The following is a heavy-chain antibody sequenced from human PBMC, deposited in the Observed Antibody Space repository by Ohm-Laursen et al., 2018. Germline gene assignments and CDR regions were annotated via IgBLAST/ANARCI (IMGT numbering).Heavy chain of an antibody. J-gene: IGHJ4*02. V-gene: IGHV3-73*01. CDR1: GFTFSGSA. Sequence: GSLRLSCTASGFTFSGSAMHWVRQASGKGLEWVGRIRSKANSYATAYAASVKGRFTIPRDDSKNTAYLQMNSLKTEDTAVYYCAREGAVAGTSNNWGQGTLVTVSS. CDR3: AREGAVAGTSNN. D-gene: IGHD6-19*01. CDR2: IRSKANSYAT.